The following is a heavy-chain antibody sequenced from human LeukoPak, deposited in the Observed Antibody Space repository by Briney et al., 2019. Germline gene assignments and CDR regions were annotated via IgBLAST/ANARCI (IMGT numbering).Heavy chain of an antibody. CDR2: INWNGGST. J-gene: IGHJ4*02. CDR1: GFTFDDYG. Sequence: TGGSLRLSCAASGFTFDDYGMSWVRQAPGKGLEWVSGINWNGGSTGYADSLEGRFTISRDNAKNSLYLQMNSLRAEDTALYYCARGMTTETDYWGQGTLVTVSS. V-gene: IGHV3-20*04. D-gene: IGHD4-11*01. CDR3: ARGMTTETDY.